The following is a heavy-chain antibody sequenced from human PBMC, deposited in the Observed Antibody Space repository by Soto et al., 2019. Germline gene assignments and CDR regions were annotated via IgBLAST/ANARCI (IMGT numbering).Heavy chain of an antibody. D-gene: IGHD6-13*01. CDR2: ISNSGDTM. CDR1: GFTFSSYE. V-gene: IGHV3-48*03. J-gene: IGHJ4*02. Sequence: PGGSLRLSCAASGFTFSSYEMNWVRQAPGKGLEWVSYISNSGDTMYYADSAKGRFSISRDNAKNSLYLQMNSLRAEDTALYYCARDGSRFDYWGRGTLVTVSS. CDR3: ARDGSRFDY.